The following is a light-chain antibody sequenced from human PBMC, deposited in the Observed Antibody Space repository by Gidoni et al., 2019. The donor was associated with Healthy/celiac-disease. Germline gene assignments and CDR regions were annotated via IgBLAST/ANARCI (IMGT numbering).Light chain of an antibody. Sequence: QAVLTQPSSPSSSPGASASLTCTLRSGINVVTYRIYWYQQKPGSPPQYLLRYKSDSDKQQGSGVPSRFSGSKDASANAGILLISGLQSEDEADYYCMIWHSSAWVFGGGTKLTVL. V-gene: IGLV5-45*02. CDR1: SGINVVTYR. CDR3: MIWHSSAWV. CDR2: YKSDSDK. J-gene: IGLJ3*02.